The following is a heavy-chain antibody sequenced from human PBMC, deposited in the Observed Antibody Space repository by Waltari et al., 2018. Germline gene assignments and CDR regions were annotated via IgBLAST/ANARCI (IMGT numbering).Heavy chain of an antibody. CDR1: GLIFSRFD. CDR3: AGDISVSSPSL. V-gene: IGHV3-30*02. J-gene: IGHJ1*01. CDR2: RRFDGSQK. D-gene: IGHD3-3*02. Sequence: QVQLVESGGGVVQPGGSLRLSCKASGLIFSRFDMHWVRQAPGMGLVWVSVRRFDGSQKYYSESLKGRFTVSRDNSRDTLYLHMKNLESDDTATYFCAGDISVSSPSLWGRGTLVTVSS.